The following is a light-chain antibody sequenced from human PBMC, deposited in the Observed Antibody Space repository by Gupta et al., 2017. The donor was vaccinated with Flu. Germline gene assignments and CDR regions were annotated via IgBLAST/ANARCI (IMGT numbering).Light chain of an antibody. CDR3: LSYYSRLTVQYL. V-gene: IGLV1-40*01. CDR1: NFGACYD. Sequence: NFGACYDAHWYQQKVPGTAPKLLIYGSNNRHSGVPDRFSGSKSGTSSSLAINGLQAEDEAVYYCLSYYSRLTVQYLFGSGTKVTVL. J-gene: IGLJ1*01. CDR2: GSN.